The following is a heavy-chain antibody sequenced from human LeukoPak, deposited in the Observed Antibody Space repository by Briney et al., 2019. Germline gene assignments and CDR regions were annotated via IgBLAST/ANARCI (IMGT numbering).Heavy chain of an antibody. CDR1: GFTFSSYG. CDR3: ARDSGSYYAMDY. D-gene: IGHD1-26*01. V-gene: IGHV3-30*02. J-gene: IGHJ4*02. Sequence: PGGSLRLSCAASGFTFSSYGMHWVRQAPGKGLEWVAFIRYDGSNKYYADSVKGRFTISRDNAKNTLYLQMNSLRAEDTAVYYCARDSGSYYAMDYWGQGTQVTVSS. CDR2: IRYDGSNK.